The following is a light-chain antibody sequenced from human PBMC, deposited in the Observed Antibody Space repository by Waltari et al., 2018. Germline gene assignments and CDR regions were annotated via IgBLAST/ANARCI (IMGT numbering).Light chain of an antibody. V-gene: IGKV3-20*01. Sequence: PGERATLSCRASQSVSRYLAWYQQKPGQAPRLLIYDTSIRATGVPDRFGGSGSGTDFSLTISRLEPEDFAVYYCQKDGTLPATFGQGTKVQMK. CDR1: QSVSRY. J-gene: IGKJ1*01. CDR2: DTS. CDR3: QKDGTLPAT.